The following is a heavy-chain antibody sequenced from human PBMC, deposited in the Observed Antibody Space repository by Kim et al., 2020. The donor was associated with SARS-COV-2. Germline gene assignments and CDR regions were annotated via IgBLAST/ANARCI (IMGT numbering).Heavy chain of an antibody. V-gene: IGHV4-34*01. CDR3: ARLYDFWSGYYPTSYFDY. D-gene: IGHD3-3*01. J-gene: IGHJ4*02. Sequence: KSRVTISVDTSKNQFSLKRSSVTAADTAVYYCARLYDFWSGYYPTSYFDYWGQGTLVTVSS.